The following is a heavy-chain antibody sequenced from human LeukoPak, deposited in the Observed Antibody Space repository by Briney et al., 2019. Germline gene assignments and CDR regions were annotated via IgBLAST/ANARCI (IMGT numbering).Heavy chain of an antibody. Sequence: GGSLRLSCAASGFTFSSYAMRWVRQAPGKGLEWVSGISGSGGSTYYADFVKGRFTISRDNSKNTLYLQMNSLRAKDTAVYYCARFAGGLREWGQGTLVTVSP. CDR3: ARFAGGLRE. V-gene: IGHV3-23*01. D-gene: IGHD4-17*01. CDR2: ISGSGGST. J-gene: IGHJ4*02. CDR1: GFTFSSYA.